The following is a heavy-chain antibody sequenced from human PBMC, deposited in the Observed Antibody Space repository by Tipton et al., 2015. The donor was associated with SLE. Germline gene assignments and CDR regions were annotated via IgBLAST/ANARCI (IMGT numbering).Heavy chain of an antibody. Sequence: TLSLTCAVYGGSFSDYYWSWIRQPPGKGLEWIGYIYYSGSTNYNPSLKSRVTISVDTSKNQFSLKLSSVTAADTAVYYCASLLYSGYDYGAFDIWGQGTMVTVSS. V-gene: IGHV4-59*12. J-gene: IGHJ3*02. CDR1: GGSFSDYY. CDR3: ASLLYSGYDYGAFDI. CDR2: IYYSGST. D-gene: IGHD5-12*01.